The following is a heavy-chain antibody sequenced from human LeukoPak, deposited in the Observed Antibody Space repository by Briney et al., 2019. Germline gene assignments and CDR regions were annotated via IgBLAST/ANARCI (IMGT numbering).Heavy chain of an antibody. D-gene: IGHD6-19*01. CDR3: ARVDSSGWYHNDH. CDR2: IWYDGSNK. Sequence: PGRSLRLSCAASGFTFSSYGMHWVRQAPGKGLEWVAVIWYDGSNKYYADSVKGRFTISRDNAKNSLFLQMNSLRPEDTAVYYCARVDSSGWYHNDHWGQGTLVTVSS. V-gene: IGHV3-33*01. J-gene: IGHJ4*02. CDR1: GFTFSSYG.